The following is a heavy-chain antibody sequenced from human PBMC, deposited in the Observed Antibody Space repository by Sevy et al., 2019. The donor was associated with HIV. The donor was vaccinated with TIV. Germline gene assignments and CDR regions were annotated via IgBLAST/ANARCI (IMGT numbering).Heavy chain of an antibody. CDR1: GFTFSKYG. V-gene: IGHV3-23*01. J-gene: IGHJ4*02. CDR2: ISSSAIST. CDR3: AKVKIAAVPGIGDFDY. Sequence: GGSLRLSCAASGFTFSKYGMCWVRQAPGKGLEWVSFISSSAISTYYADSVKGRFTISRDNSKNTLFLQMNRLRAEDTAVYYCAKVKIAAVPGIGDFDYWGQGTLVTVSS. D-gene: IGHD6-19*01.